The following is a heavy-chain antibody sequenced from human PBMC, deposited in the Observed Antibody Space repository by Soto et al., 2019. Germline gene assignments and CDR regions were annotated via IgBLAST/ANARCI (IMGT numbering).Heavy chain of an antibody. CDR2: IHPGDSDT. J-gene: IGHJ6*02. CDR1: EDNCSSYG. CDR3: ARLGFGNYFGSYYCYGMDV. V-gene: IGHV5-51*01. Sequence: IRGRGSEDNCSSYGIACMRQMHGKGLEWVGIIHPGDSDTRYSPSFQGQVTISADKSISTAYLQWASLKASDTAMYYCARLGFGNYFGSYYCYGMDVRGQGTTVTVSS. D-gene: IGHD4-4*01.